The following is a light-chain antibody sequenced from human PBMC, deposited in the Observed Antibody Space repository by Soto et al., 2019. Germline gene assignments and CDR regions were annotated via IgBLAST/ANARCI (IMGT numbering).Light chain of an antibody. V-gene: IGLV2-14*01. CDR3: SSYTTSSTVA. J-gene: IGLJ2*01. Sequence: QSALTQSASVSGSPGQSITISCTGTSSDIGGYNYVSWYQQHPDKAPKLMIFEVSNRPSGVSNRFSGSKSGNTASLTISGLLPEDEDDYYCSSYTTSSTVAFGGGTKLTVL. CDR2: EVS. CDR1: SSDIGGYNY.